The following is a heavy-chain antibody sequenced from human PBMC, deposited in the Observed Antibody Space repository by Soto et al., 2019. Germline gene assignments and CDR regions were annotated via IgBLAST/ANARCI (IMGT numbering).Heavy chain of an antibody. D-gene: IGHD6-19*01. V-gene: IGHV3-23*01. CDR3: ARCTVDTIVTSGWCHYLDP. Sequence: GGSLRLSCAASGFTFSNYAMSWVRQAPGKGLEWVSVIGGDGGSTYYADSVRGRFAVSRDNSKNTLYLQMNSLRAEDTAVYYCARCTVDTIVTSGWCHYLDPWGQGTLVTVSS. CDR2: IGGDGGST. CDR1: GFTFSNYA. J-gene: IGHJ5*02.